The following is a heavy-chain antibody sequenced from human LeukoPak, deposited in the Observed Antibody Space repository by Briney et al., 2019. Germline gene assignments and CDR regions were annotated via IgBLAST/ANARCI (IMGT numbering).Heavy chain of an antibody. CDR1: GFTVSSNY. CDR3: ARDLTPGSYYPTYYYYGIDV. V-gene: IGHV3-53*01. CDR2: IYSGGST. J-gene: IGHJ6*02. Sequence: PGGSLRLSCAASGFTVSSNYMSWVRQAPGKGLEWVSVIYSGGSTYYADSVKGRFTISRDNSKNTLYLQMNSLRAEDTAVYYCARDLTPGSYYPTYYYYGIDVWGQGTTVTVSS. D-gene: IGHD1-26*01.